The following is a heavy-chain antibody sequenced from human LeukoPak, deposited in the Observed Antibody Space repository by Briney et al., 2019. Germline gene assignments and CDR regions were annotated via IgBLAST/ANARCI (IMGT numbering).Heavy chain of an antibody. Sequence: RAGGSLRLSCAASGFTFSSYAMSWVRQAPGKGLEWVSAISGSGGSTYYADSVKGRFTISRDNSKNTLYLQMNSLRAEDTAVYYCAKRTQRGYSGYVSYWGQGTLVTVSS. D-gene: IGHD5-12*01. CDR3: AKRTQRGYSGYVSY. CDR1: GFTFSSYA. V-gene: IGHV3-23*01. CDR2: ISGSGGST. J-gene: IGHJ4*02.